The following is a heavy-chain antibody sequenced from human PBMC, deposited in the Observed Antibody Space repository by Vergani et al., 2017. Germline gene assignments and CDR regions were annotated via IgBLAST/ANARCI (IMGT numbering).Heavy chain of an antibody. CDR3: VRDQITMLRGSDACDI. V-gene: IGHV3-49*03. Sequence: EVQLVESGGDLVQPGRSLRLSCTASGFTFGYYAMDWFRQAPGQGLEWVGGIRSKAYGQATIYAASVKGRFTISRDDSKSIAYLQMNNLQTEDTAMYYCVRDQITMLRGSDACDIWGQGTMVTVSS. CDR2: IRSKAYGQAT. CDR1: GFTFGYYA. D-gene: IGHD3-10*01. J-gene: IGHJ3*02.